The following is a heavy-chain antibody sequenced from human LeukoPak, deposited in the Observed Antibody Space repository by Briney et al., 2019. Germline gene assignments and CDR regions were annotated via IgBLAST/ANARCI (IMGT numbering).Heavy chain of an antibody. J-gene: IGHJ4*02. V-gene: IGHV3-30*02. CDR1: GINFRSSG. CDR2: IQNDGSDK. Sequence: GGSLRLSCAESGINFRSSGMHWVRQAPGKGLEWVTFIQNDGSDKYYAASVKGRFTISRDNSKNTVHLHMASLRADDTALYYCAREGGRAVPGRFDQWGQGTLVTVSS. D-gene: IGHD6-13*01. CDR3: AREGGRAVPGRFDQ.